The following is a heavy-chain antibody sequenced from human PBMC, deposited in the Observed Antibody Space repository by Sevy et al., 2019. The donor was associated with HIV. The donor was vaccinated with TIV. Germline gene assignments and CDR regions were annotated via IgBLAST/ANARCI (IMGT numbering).Heavy chain of an antibody. CDR3: ARDYVASIGGYYYYYLDV. Sequence: GSLRLSCAASGFTFENYGMSWVRQAPGKGLEWVSGTSWSGTSSDYSDSVKGRFTISRDNAKNSLYLQMNSLGVEDTASYYCARDYVASIGGYYYYYLDVWGKGTTVTVSS. V-gene: IGHV3-20*04. D-gene: IGHD5-12*01. CDR2: TSWSGTSS. CDR1: GFTFENYG. J-gene: IGHJ6*03.